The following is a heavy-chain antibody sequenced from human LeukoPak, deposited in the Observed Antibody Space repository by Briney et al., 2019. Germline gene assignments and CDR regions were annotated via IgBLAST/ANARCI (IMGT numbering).Heavy chain of an antibody. V-gene: IGHV4-39*01. CDR3: ASMVRGAPYGMDV. CDR1: GGSISSSSYY. J-gene: IGHJ6*02. D-gene: IGHD3-10*01. Sequence: PSETLSLTCTVSGGSISSSSYYWGWIRQPPGKGLEWIGSIYYSGSTYYNPSLKSRVTISVDTSKNQFSLKLSSVTAADTAVYYCASMVRGAPYGMDVWGQGTTVTVSS. CDR2: IYYSGST.